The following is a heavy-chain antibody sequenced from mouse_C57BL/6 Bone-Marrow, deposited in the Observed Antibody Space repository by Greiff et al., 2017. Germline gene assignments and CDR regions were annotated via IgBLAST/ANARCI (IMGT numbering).Heavy chain of an antibody. J-gene: IGHJ2*01. CDR2: IDPSDSYT. CDR1: GNTFTSYW. D-gene: IGHD4-1*01. V-gene: IGHV1-59*01. Sequence: QVQLQQPGAELVRPGTSVTLSCKASGNTFTSYWMHWVKQRPGQGLEWIGVIDPSDSYTNYNQKFKGKATLTVDTSSSTAYMQLSSLTSEDSAVYYCARSAWDPYFDYWGQGTTLTVSS. CDR3: ARSAWDPYFDY.